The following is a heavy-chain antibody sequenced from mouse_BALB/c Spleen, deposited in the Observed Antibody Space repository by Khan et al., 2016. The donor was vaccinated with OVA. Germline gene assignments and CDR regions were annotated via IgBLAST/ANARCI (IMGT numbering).Heavy chain of an antibody. V-gene: IGHV5-15*02. Sequence: EVELVESGGGLVQPGGSRKLSCAASGFTFSDYGMAWVRQAPGKGPEWVAFISDLAYTIYYADTVTGRFPLPSENAKKILYLEMSSLRSEDTAMYYCVRGGGTAPFAYWGLGTLVTVSA. CDR1: GFTFSDYG. D-gene: IGHD1-2*01. CDR2: ISDLAYTI. J-gene: IGHJ3*01. CDR3: VRGGGTAPFAY.